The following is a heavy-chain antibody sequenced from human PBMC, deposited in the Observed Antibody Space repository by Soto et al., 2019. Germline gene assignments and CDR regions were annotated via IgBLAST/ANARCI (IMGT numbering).Heavy chain of an antibody. Sequence: GGSLRLSCAASGFTFSDYDMNWVRQAPGKGLEWISYINYDSSSTYYADSVKGRFTISRDNGENSLSLQMNSLRDEDTALYYFARGKFCGGDCYRGEYFQHWGQGTLVTVSS. V-gene: IGHV3-48*02. D-gene: IGHD2-21*02. CDR2: INYDSSST. CDR3: ARGKFCGGDCYRGEYFQH. J-gene: IGHJ1*01. CDR1: GFTFSDYD.